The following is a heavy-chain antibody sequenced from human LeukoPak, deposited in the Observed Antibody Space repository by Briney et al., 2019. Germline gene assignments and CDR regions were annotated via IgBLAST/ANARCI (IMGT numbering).Heavy chain of an antibody. CDR3: ARVVVSSWGFNWFDP. CDR1: GGSISNYY. Sequence: PSETLSLTCTVSGGSISNYYWSWIRQPPGKGLEWIGYIHYSGSTNYNPSLKSRVTISVDTSKNQFSLKLNSVTAADTAVYYCARVVVSSWGFNWFDPWGQGTLVTVSS. J-gene: IGHJ5*02. V-gene: IGHV4-59*01. CDR2: IHYSGST. D-gene: IGHD6-13*01.